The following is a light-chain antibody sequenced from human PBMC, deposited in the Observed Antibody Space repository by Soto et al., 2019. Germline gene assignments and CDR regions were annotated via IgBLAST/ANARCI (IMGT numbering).Light chain of an antibody. J-gene: IGKJ1*01. Sequence: EIVLTHSPGTLSLSPGERATLSCRASQSISDNYLAWYQQKPGQAPRLVIYDASSRATGIPDRFSGSGSGTDFTLTISRLEPEEFAVYYCQQYTRSPLTVGQGTKVEIK. V-gene: IGKV3-20*01. CDR3: QQYTRSPLT. CDR2: DAS. CDR1: QSISDNY.